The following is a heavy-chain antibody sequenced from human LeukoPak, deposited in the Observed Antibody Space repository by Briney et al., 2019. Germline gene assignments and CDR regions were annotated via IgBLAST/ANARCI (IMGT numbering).Heavy chain of an antibody. J-gene: IGHJ4*02. V-gene: IGHV3-21*01. D-gene: IGHD6-19*01. CDR3: ARDISSGWYSFDY. Sequence: PGGSLRLSCAASGFTFSSYSMNWVRQAPGKGLEWVSSISSSSSYIYYADSVKGRFTISRDNAKNSLYLQVNSLRAEDTAVYYCARDISSGWYSFDYWGQGTLVTVSS. CDR2: ISSSSSYI. CDR1: GFTFSSYS.